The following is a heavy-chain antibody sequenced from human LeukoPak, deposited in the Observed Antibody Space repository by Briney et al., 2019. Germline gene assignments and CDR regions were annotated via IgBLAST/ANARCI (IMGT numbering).Heavy chain of an antibody. J-gene: IGHJ5*02. CDR2: ITGSSLYI. Sequence: GGFLRLSCAASGFTFSNYNMNWVRQPPGKGLEWVSSITGSSLYIYYADSVKGRFTISRDNAKNSLYLQVNSLRAEDTAVYYCARDQTTRASGTYYSWSDPWGQGTLVTVSS. V-gene: IGHV3-21*01. D-gene: IGHD1-26*01. CDR1: GFTFSNYN. CDR3: ARDQTTRASGTYYSWSDP.